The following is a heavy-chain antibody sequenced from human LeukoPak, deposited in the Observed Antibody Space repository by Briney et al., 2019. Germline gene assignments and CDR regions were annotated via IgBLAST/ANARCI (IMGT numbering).Heavy chain of an antibody. CDR2: IYHSGST. CDR1: GGSLSSGGYY. Sequence: SQTLSLTCTVSGGSLSSGGYYWSWIRQPPGTGLAWIGYIYHSGSTYYNPSLKSRVTISVDTSKNQFSLKLSSVTAADMAVYYCAREIYNYYDSSGYLDYWGQGTLVTVSS. D-gene: IGHD3-22*01. V-gene: IGHV4-30-2*01. CDR3: AREIYNYYDSSGYLDY. J-gene: IGHJ4*02.